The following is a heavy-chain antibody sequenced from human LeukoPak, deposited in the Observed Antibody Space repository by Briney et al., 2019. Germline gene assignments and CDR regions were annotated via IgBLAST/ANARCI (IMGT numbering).Heavy chain of an antibody. CDR2: IYYSGST. D-gene: IGHD6-13*01. V-gene: IGHV4-39*01. CDR1: GGSISSSSYY. Sequence: SETLSLTCTVSGGSISSSSYYWGWIRQPPGTGLEWIGSIYYSGSTYYNPSLKSRVTISVDTSKNQFSLKLSSVTAADTAVYYCARHGYRIAAAGSFDYWGQGTLVTVSS. J-gene: IGHJ4*02. CDR3: ARHGYRIAAAGSFDY.